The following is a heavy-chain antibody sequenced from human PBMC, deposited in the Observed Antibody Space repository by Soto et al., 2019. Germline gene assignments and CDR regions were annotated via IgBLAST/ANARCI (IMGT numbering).Heavy chain of an antibody. CDR1: GGSISSGDYY. CDR2: IYYSGSS. V-gene: IGHV4-30-4*01. CDR3: ARGTKYDSSGGNWFDP. Sequence: QVQLQESGPGLVKPSQTLSLTCTVSGGSISSGDYYWSWIRQPPGKGLEWIGYIYYSGSSYYNPSLKSRVTISADTSKNQFSLKLTSVTAADTAVYYCARGTKYDSSGGNWFDPWGQGTLVTVSS. D-gene: IGHD3-22*01. J-gene: IGHJ5*02.